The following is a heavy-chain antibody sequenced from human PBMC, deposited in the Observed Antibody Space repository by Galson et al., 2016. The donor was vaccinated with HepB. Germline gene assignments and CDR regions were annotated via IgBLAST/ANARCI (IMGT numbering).Heavy chain of an antibody. Sequence: SVKVSCKASDFSNYGISWVRQAPGQGLEWMGWISAYNGQTKYAQNFQGRVTMTTDTSTSTAYLELRSLRSDDTAVYYCALKRLGQYYYGMDVWGQGTMVTVSS. CDR3: ALKRLGQYYYGMDV. CDR1: DFSNYG. CDR2: ISAYNGQT. V-gene: IGHV1-18*01. J-gene: IGHJ6*02. D-gene: IGHD6-25*01.